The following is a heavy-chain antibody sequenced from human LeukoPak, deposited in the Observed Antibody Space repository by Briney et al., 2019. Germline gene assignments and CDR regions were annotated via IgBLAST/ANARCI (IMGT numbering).Heavy chain of an antibody. Sequence: PGGSLRLSCSASGFTFSSYATHWVRQAPGKGLEYVSAISSNGGSTYYADSVKGRFTISRDNSKNTLYLQMSSLRAEDTAVYYCARDLPRGYSYGSLDYWGQGTLVTVSS. J-gene: IGHJ4*02. V-gene: IGHV3-64D*06. CDR2: ISSNGGST. CDR1: GFTFSSYA. CDR3: ARDLPRGYSYGSLDY. D-gene: IGHD5-18*01.